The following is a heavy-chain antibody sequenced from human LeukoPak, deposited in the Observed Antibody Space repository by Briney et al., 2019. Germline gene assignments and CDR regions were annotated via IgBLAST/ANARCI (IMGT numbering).Heavy chain of an antibody. Sequence: GGSLKISCKGSGYTFTSNWIAWVRRMPGKGLEWMGIIYPGDSDTRYSPSFQGQVTISADKSISTAYLQWISLKASDTAMYYCARSGNGWAFDYWGQGTLVTVSS. D-gene: IGHD6-19*01. CDR2: IYPGDSDT. CDR3: ARSGNGWAFDY. J-gene: IGHJ4*02. CDR1: GYTFTSNW. V-gene: IGHV5-51*01.